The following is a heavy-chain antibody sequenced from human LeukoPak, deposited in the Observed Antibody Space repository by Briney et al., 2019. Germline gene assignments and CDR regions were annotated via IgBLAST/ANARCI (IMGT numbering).Heavy chain of an antibody. CDR3: ARDSPGYYDSSGYHDDAFDI. CDR1: GGTFSSYA. CDR2: IIPIFGTA. D-gene: IGHD3-22*01. J-gene: IGHJ3*02. V-gene: IGHV1-69*01. Sequence: SSVNVSCTASGGTFSSYAISWVRQAPGQGLEWMGGIIPIFGTANYAQKFQGRVTITADESTSTAYMELSSLRSEDSAVYYCARDSPGYYDSSGYHDDAFDIWGQGTMVTVSS.